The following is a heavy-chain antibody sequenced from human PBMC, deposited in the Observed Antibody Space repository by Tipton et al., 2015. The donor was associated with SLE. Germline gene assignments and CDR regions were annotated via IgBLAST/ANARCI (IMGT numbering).Heavy chain of an antibody. D-gene: IGHD6-6*01. Sequence: TLSLTCTVSGGSISSSSYYWGWIRQPPGKGLEWIGEINHSGSTNYNPSLKSRVTISVDTSKNQFSLKLSSVTAADTAVYYCARGGGSSATFDDWGQGTLVTVSS. J-gene: IGHJ4*02. CDR1: GGSISSSSYY. CDR2: INHSGST. CDR3: ARGGGSSATFDD. V-gene: IGHV4-39*07.